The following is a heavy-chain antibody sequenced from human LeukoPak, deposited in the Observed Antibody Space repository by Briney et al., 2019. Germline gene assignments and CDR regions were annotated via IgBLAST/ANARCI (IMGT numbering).Heavy chain of an antibody. V-gene: IGHV3-74*01. Sequence: SGGSLRPSCAASGFTFNNYWMHWVRQAPGKGLVWVARTNTHGTSANYADSVKGRFIISRDNANNTLYLQMNGLRDEDTGVYYALAGYYYYYMDVWGKGTTVTVS. D-gene: IGHD6-13*01. CDR1: GFTFNNYW. CDR2: TNTHGTSA. J-gene: IGHJ6*03. CDR3: LAGYYYYYMDV.